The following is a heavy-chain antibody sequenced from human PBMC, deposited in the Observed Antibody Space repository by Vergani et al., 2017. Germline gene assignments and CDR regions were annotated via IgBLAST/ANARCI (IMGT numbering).Heavy chain of an antibody. CDR2: IFYSGNT. CDR1: RGSISTSSYY. D-gene: IGHD6-13*01. V-gene: IGHV4-39*01. Sequence: QLQLQESGPGLVKPSETLSLTCTVSRGSISTSSYYWGWIRQPPGKGLEWIGSIFYSGNTYYNSSLKSRVTISVDTSKNQFSLKLSSVTAADTAVYYCATGHSSSWAGDYWGQGTLVTVSS. CDR3: ATGHSSSWAGDY. J-gene: IGHJ4*02.